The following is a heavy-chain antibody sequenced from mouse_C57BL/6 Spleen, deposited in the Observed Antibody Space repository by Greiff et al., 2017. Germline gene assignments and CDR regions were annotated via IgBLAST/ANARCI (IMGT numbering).Heavy chain of an antibody. V-gene: IGHV1-26*01. CDR3: AKTTVVARYFDV. CDR2: INPNNGGT. Sequence: VQLQQSGPELVKPGASVKISCKASGYTFTDYYMNWVKQSHGKSLEWIGDINPNNGGTSYNQKFKGKATLTVDKSSSTTYMEHRSLTSEDSAVYYCAKTTVVARYFDVWGTGTTVTVSS. J-gene: IGHJ1*03. CDR1: GYTFTDYY. D-gene: IGHD1-1*01.